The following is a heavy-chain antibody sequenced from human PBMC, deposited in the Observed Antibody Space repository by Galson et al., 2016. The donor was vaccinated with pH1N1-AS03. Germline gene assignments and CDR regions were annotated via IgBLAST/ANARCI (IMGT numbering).Heavy chain of an antibody. CDR1: GFTFGAHD. CDR3: TQAGCYGGY. J-gene: IGHJ4*02. CDR2: IARRAHGGTT. V-gene: IGHV3-49*03. D-gene: IGHD6-19*01. Sequence: SLRLSCAGYGFTFGAHDVGWFRQAPGKGLEWVGFIARRAHGGTTEYAASVTGRFTISRDDSKSISYLEMNSLQTEDTAVYYCTQAGCYGGYRGPGALVTVSS.